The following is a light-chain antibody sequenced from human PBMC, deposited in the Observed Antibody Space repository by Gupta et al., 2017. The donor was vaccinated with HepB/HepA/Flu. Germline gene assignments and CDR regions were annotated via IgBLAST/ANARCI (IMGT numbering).Light chain of an antibody. Sequence: EIVMTQSPATLSVSPGEGATLSCRASQSVSSSLVWYQQKPGQAPRLLIYDACTRATGIPARFSGSGSGTEFTLTISSLQSEDFAVYYCQQYNDWPWTFGQGSKVEIK. CDR2: DAC. V-gene: IGKV3-15*01. CDR3: QQYNDWPWT. CDR1: QSVSSS. J-gene: IGKJ1*01.